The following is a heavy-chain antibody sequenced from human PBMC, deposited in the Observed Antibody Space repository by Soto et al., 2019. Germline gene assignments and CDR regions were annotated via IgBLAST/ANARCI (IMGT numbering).Heavy chain of an antibody. CDR1: GGSMSSYY. D-gene: IGHD3-16*01. V-gene: IGHV4-59*08. CDR3: ARRWGGALDY. J-gene: IGHJ4*02. CDR2: IYYSGST. Sequence: QVQLQESGPGLVKPSETLSLTCTVSGGSMSSYYWSWIRQPPGKGLEWIGYIYYSGSTNYNPSLKNRVTISVDTSKNQFSLKLNSVTAADTAVYYCARRWGGALDYWGQGTLVTVSS.